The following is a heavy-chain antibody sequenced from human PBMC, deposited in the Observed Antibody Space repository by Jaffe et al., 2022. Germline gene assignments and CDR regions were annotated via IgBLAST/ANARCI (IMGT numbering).Heavy chain of an antibody. Sequence: EVQLVESGGVVVQPGGSLRLSCAASGFTFDDYAMHWVRQAPGKGLEWVSLISWDGGSTYYADSVKGRFTISRDNSKNSLYLQMNSLRAEDTALYYCAKDYGSNWVHPSDWYFDLWGRGTLVTVSS. CDR1: GFTFDDYA. J-gene: IGHJ2*01. D-gene: IGHD3-10*01. CDR3: AKDYGSNWVHPSDWYFDL. CDR2: ISWDGGST. V-gene: IGHV3-43D*04.